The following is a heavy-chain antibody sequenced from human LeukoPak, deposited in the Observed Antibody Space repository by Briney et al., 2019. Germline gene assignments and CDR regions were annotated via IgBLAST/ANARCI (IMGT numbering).Heavy chain of an antibody. CDR2: IYYSGST. CDR1: GGSISSYY. D-gene: IGHD5-18*01. J-gene: IGHJ6*02. Sequence: PSETLSLTCTVSGGSISSYYWSWIRQPPGKGLEWIGYIYYSGSTNYNPSLKSRVTISVDTSKNQFSLKLSSVTAAGTAVYYCARGGGYYYYYYAMDVWGQGTTVTVSS. CDR3: ARGGGYYYYYYAMDV. V-gene: IGHV4-59*01.